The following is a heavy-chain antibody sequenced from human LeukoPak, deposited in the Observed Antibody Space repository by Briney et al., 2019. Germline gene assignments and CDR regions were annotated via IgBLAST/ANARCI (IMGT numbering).Heavy chain of an antibody. CDR1: GYTFTGYY. V-gene: IGHV1-18*04. CDR3: ARDPGLWYGMDV. CDR2: ISAYNGNT. J-gene: IGHJ6*02. Sequence: GASVKVSCKASGYTFTGYYMHWVRQAPGQGLEWMGWISAYNGNTNYAQKLQGRVTMTTDTSTSTAYMELRSLRSDDTAVYYCARDPGLWYGMDVWGQGTTVTVSS. D-gene: IGHD3-16*01.